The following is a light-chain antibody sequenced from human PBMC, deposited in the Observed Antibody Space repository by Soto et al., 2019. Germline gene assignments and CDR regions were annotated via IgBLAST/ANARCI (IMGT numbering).Light chain of an antibody. J-gene: IGLJ1*01. V-gene: IGLV2-14*01. CDR1: XXDVGGYDF. Sequence: QSALTQPASVSGSPGQSITISCTGXXXDVGGYDFVSWYQQHPGKAPKLMIYEVSNRPSGVSNRFSGSKSGNTASLTISGLQAEDEADYYCSSFRSGSTLFGTGTKLTVL. CDR2: EVS. CDR3: SSFRSGSTL.